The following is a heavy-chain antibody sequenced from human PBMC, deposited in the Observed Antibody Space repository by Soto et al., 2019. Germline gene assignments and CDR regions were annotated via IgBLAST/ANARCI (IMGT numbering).Heavy chain of an antibody. J-gene: IGHJ4*02. V-gene: IGHV1-18*01. D-gene: IGHD5-18*01. CDR1: GYTFNSYG. CDR3: ARVLGIRESYGFLFDY. CDR2: ISAYNDNT. Sequence: GASVKVSCKASGYTFNSYGISWVRQAPGQGLEWMGWISAYNDNTNYAQNLQGRVTMTTDTSTSTAYMELRSLRSDDTAVYYCARVLGIRESYGFLFDYWGQGTLVTVSS.